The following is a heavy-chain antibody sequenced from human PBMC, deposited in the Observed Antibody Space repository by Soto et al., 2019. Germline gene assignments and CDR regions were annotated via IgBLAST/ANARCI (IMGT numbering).Heavy chain of an antibody. V-gene: IGHV3-49*03. CDR3: TRPQAARDFDY. CDR2: IRSKAYGGTT. CDR1: GFTFGDYA. Sequence: GGSLRLSCTASGFTFGDYAMSWFRQAPGKGLEWVGFIRSKAYGGTTEYAASVKGRFTISRDDSKSIAYLQMNSLKTEDTAVYYCTRPQAARDFDYWGQGTLVTVSS. D-gene: IGHD6-6*01. J-gene: IGHJ4*02.